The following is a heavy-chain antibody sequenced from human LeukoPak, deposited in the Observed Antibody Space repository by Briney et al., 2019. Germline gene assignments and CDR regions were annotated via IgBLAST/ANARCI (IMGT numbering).Heavy chain of an antibody. CDR2: IYYSGST. Sequence: SETLSLTCTVSGGSISSYYWSWIRQPPGKGLGWIGYIYYSGSTNYNPSLKSRVTISVDTSKNQFSLKLSSVTAADTAVYYCARGRGYYYDSSGYYGGPYFDYWGQGTLVTVSS. D-gene: IGHD3-22*01. CDR3: ARGRGYYYDSSGYYGGPYFDY. V-gene: IGHV4-59*01. J-gene: IGHJ4*02. CDR1: GGSISSYY.